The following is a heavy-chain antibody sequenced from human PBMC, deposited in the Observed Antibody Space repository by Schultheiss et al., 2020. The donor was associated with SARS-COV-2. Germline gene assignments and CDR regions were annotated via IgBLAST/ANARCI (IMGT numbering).Heavy chain of an antibody. CDR2: ISSSADTI. Sequence: GGSLRLSCAASVFTFSPYEMNSVRQAPGKGLEWISYISSSADTIYYADSVKGRFTISRDNAKNSLFLQMDSLTAEDTAVYYCARGSGGGYEFDYWGQGTLVTVSS. CDR1: VFTFSPYE. D-gene: IGHD5-12*01. CDR3: ARGSGGGYEFDY. V-gene: IGHV3-48*03. J-gene: IGHJ4*02.